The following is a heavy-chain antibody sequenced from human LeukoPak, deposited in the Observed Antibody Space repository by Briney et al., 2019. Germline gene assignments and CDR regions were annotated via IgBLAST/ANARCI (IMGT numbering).Heavy chain of an antibody. CDR2: IVVGSGNT. CDR1: GFTFTSSA. Sequence: VKVSCKASGFTFTSSAMQWVRQARGQRLEWIGWIVVGSGNTNYAQKFQERVTISRELSTSTAYMELSSLRSEDTAVYYCAAGYYGSGTYGMDVWGQGTTVTVS. V-gene: IGHV1-58*02. D-gene: IGHD3-10*01. CDR3: AAGYYGSGTYGMDV. J-gene: IGHJ6*02.